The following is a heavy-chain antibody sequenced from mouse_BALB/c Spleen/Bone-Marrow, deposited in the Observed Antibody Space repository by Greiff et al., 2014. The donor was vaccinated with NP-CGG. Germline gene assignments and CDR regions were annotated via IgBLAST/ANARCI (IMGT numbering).Heavy chain of an antibody. V-gene: IGHV14-3*02. D-gene: IGHD1-1*01. CDR2: VDPANGNT. CDR1: GFNTKDTY. J-gene: IGHJ3*01. Sequence: VQLQQSGAELVKPGASVKLSCTASGFNTKDTYMHWVKQRPEQGLEWIGRVDPANGNTKYDPKFQGKATITADTSSNTAYLQLSSLTSEDTAVYYGAVYYYGSSLFAYWGQGTLVTVSA. CDR3: AVYYYGSSLFAY.